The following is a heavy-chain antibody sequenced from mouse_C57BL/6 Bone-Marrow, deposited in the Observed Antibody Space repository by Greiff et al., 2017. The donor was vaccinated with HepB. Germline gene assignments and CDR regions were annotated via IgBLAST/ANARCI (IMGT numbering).Heavy chain of an antibody. Sequence: QVQLKESGAALARPGASVKLSCKASGYTFTSYGISWVKQRTGQGLEWIGEIYPRSGNTYYNEKVKGKATLTADKSSSTAYMELRSLTSEDSAVYYCARSSCYCAMDYWGQGTSVTVSA. J-gene: IGHJ4*01. CDR1: GYTFTSYG. CDR2: IYPRSGNT. CDR3: ARSSCYCAMDY. V-gene: IGHV1-81*01.